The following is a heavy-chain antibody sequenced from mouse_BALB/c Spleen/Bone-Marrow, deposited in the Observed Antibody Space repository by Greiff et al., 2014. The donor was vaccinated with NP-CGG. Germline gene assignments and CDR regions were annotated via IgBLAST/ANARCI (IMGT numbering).Heavy chain of an antibody. V-gene: IGHV1-67*01. CDR2: ISTYSGNT. Sequence: QVQLQQSGPELVRPGVSVKISCKGSGYTFTDYAMHWVKQSHAKGLEWIGVISTYSGNTNYNQKFKGKATMTVDKSSSTAYMELARLTSEDSAIYYCASPIYYGNYEGFAYWGQGTLVTVSA. D-gene: IGHD2-1*01. J-gene: IGHJ3*01. CDR3: ASPIYYGNYEGFAY. CDR1: GYTFTDYA.